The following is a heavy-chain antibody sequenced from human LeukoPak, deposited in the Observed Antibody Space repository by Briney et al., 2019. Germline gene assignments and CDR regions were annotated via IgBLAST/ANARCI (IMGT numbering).Heavy chain of an antibody. D-gene: IGHD1-26*01. J-gene: IGHJ4*02. CDR1: GGSISSYY. V-gene: IGHV4-59*01. CDR2: IYYSGST. CDR3: ARAHDVTAWAYLDY. Sequence: SETLSLTCTVSGGSISSYYWSWIRQPPGKGLEWIGYIYYSGSTNYNPSLKSRVTISVDTSKNQFSLKLSSVTAADTAVYYCARAHDVTAWAYLDYWGQGTLVTVSS.